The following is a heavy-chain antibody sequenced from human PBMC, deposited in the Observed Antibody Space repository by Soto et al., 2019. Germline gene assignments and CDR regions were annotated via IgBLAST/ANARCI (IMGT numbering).Heavy chain of an antibody. CDR2: IYHGGST. Sequence: SETLSLTCSVSGGSIRGDNYYWGWIRQHPGKGLEWIGFIYHGGSTYYNPSLKSRATISVATSENQFSLKLNSVTAADTAVYYCARVSGSYYYGMDVWGQGTTVTVSS. V-gene: IGHV4-31*03. D-gene: IGHD1-26*01. J-gene: IGHJ6*02. CDR1: GGSIRGDNYY. CDR3: ARVSGSYYYGMDV.